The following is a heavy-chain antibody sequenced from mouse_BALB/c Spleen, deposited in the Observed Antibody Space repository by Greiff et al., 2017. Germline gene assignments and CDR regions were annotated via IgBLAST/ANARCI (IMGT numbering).Heavy chain of an antibody. CDR1: GFSLTSYG. CDR2: IWSDGST. CDR3: ARQAFITTAPGYAMDY. J-gene: IGHJ4*01. D-gene: IGHD1-2*01. V-gene: IGHV2-6-2*01. Sequence: QVQLKESGPDLVAPSQSLSITCTVSGFSLTSYGVHWVRQPPGKGLEWLVVIWSDGSTTYNSALKSRLSISKDNSKSQVFLKMNSLQTDDTAMYYGARQAFITTAPGYAMDYWGQGTSVTVSS.